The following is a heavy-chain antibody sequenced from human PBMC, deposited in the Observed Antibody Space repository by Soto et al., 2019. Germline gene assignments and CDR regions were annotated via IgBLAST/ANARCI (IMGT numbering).Heavy chain of an antibody. V-gene: IGHV3-23*01. CDR2: MGSSGGST. Sequence: PGGSLRLSCAASGFTFSTYAMSWVRQAPGKGLEWVSGMGSSGGSTYYAXXXXXXXXXXXDNSKSTLYLQMNSLRAEDTAVYYCAPGRQLVLDYWGQGTLVXVSS. CDR1: GFTFSTYA. CDR3: APGRQLVLDY. D-gene: IGHD6-13*01. J-gene: IGHJ4*02.